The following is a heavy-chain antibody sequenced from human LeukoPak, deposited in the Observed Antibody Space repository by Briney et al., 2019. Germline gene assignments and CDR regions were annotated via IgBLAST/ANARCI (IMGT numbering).Heavy chain of an antibody. CDR2: ISSDGRYK. Sequence: PGGSLRLSCAVSGFNVSSSYMSWVRQAPGKGLEWVAFISSDGRYKSHADSVKGRCTISRDNSKNTLYLQMNSLRPEDTAVYYCARARSIVGVSPFQHWGQGTLVTVSS. D-gene: IGHD1-26*01. CDR3: ARARSIVGVSPFQH. J-gene: IGHJ1*01. CDR1: GFNVSSSY. V-gene: IGHV3-30*03.